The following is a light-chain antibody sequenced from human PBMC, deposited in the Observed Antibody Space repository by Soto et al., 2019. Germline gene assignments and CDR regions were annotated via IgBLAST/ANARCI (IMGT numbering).Light chain of an antibody. J-gene: IGKJ1*01. CDR3: QQYKNWPHT. V-gene: IGKV3-15*01. CDR1: QSVSSN. CDR2: RAS. Sequence: VLTQSPATLSVSPGERATLSCRASQSVSSNLAWYQQKPGQAPRLLIYRASTRATGIQARFSGSGSGTEFTLTISSLQSEDFAVYYCQQYKNWPHTFGQGTKVDIK.